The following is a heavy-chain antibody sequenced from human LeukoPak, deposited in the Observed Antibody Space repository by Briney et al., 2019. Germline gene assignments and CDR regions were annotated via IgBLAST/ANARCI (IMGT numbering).Heavy chain of an antibody. J-gene: IGHJ5*02. V-gene: IGHV1-2*02. CDR3: VRADFIDAGPYLIGP. CDR2: TNTKSGRT. CDR1: GYSFTDYY. D-gene: IGHD3-3*01. Sequence: ASVKVSCKTSGYSFTDYYIHWVRQAPGQGLEWMGWTNTKSGRTSSARKFQCRVTMTRDPSITTVYMDMAWLTSDVTAIYFCVRADFIDAGPYLIGPWGQGTLVTVSS.